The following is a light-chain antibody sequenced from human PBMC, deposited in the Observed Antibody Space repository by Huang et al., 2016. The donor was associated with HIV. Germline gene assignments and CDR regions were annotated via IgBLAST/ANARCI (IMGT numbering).Light chain of an antibody. V-gene: IGKV1-39*01. Sequence: DIQMTQSPSSLSASVGDRVTITCRASENIRKSLNWYQHKPGEPPKLLIHSASTLQNGVPSRFSGSGSGTDFTLTITSLQPEDFATYYCQRSLSIPHTFGQGTNLEIK. J-gene: IGKJ2*01. CDR3: QRSLSIPHT. CDR2: SAS. CDR1: ENIRKS.